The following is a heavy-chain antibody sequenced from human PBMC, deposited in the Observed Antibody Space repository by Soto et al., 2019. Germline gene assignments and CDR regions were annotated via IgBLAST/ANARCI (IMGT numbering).Heavy chain of an antibody. Sequence: QVQLVESGGGVVQPGKSLRLSCGASGFTFSTYGMHWVRQAPGKGLEWVAVISYDGSNKYYADSVKGRFTISRDNSKNTLYLQMNSLRTEDTAMYYCAKDRLGSGWYFVYGDWFDYWGQGTLVTVSS. V-gene: IGHV3-30*18. CDR1: GFTFSTYG. CDR2: ISYDGSNK. D-gene: IGHD6-19*01. CDR3: AKDRLGSGWYFVYGDWFDY. J-gene: IGHJ5*01.